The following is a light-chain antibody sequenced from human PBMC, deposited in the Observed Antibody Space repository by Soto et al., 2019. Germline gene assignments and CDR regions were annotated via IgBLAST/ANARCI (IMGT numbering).Light chain of an antibody. J-gene: IGLJ2*01. Sequence: QSALTQPASVSGSPGQSITISCTGTSSDVGGYKYVSWYQQHPDKAPKLIIFEVSNRPSGISSRFSGSKSGNTASLTISGLQADEDADYYCASYTSSITSVIFGRGTKLTVL. V-gene: IGLV2-14*01. CDR3: ASYTSSITSVI. CDR2: EVS. CDR1: SSDVGGYKY.